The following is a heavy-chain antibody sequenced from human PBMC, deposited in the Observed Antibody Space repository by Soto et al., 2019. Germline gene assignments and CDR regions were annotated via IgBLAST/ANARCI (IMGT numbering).Heavy chain of an antibody. CDR1: GFTFSTYV. J-gene: IGHJ4*02. CDR3: ARDRPTDY. CDR2: ISSSNSYI. Sequence: GGSLRLSCAASGFTFSTYVMNWVRQAPGKGLEWVSSISSSNSYIYYADSVKGRFTISRDNTKNSLYLQMNSLRAEDTAVYFCARDRPTDYWGQGTLVTVSS. V-gene: IGHV3-21*01.